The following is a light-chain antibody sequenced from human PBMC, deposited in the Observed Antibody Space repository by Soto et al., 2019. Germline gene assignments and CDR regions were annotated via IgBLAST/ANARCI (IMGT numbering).Light chain of an antibody. V-gene: IGKV3-20*01. CDR2: GAS. CDR1: HRITSNY. Sequence: LTQLPGTLSLSPGESATLSCRASHRITSNYLAWYQHKPGRPPRLLIAGASSRATGVPDRFSGSGSETDFTLTIDRLEPEDFAVYYCQLYGGSPKTFGQGTKVEIK. J-gene: IGKJ1*01. CDR3: QLYGGSPKT.